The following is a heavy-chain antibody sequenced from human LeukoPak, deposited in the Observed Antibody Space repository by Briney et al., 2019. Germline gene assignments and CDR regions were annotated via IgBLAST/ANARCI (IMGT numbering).Heavy chain of an antibody. J-gene: IGHJ4*02. D-gene: IGHD3-22*01. Sequence: ASVEVSCKPSVYTFTSYYMHWVRQAPGQGLEWMGIINPSGGSTSYAQKFQGRVTMTRDTSTSTVYMELSSLRSEDTAVYYCARGQNYYDSSGYLYYFDYWGQGTLVTVSS. CDR2: INPSGGST. V-gene: IGHV1-46*01. CDR1: VYTFTSYY. CDR3: ARGQNYYDSSGYLYYFDY.